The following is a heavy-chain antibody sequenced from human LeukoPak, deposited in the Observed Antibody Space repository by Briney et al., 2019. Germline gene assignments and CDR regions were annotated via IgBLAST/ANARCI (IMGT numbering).Heavy chain of an antibody. D-gene: IGHD1-1*01. J-gene: IGHJ4*02. CDR1: GYTFTGYY. CDR2: ISAYNGNT. CDR3: AITNDDVDY. Sequence: ASVKVSCKASGYTFTGYYMHWVRQAPGQGLEWMGWISAYNGNTNYAQKLQGRVTMTTDTSTSTAYMELRSLRSDDTAVYYCAITNDDVDYWGQGTLVTVSS. V-gene: IGHV1-18*04.